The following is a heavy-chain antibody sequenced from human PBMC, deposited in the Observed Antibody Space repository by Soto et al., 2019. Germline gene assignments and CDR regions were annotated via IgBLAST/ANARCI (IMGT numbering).Heavy chain of an antibody. CDR3: AKDSLGDYPPSYYSYGMDV. V-gene: IGHV3-23*01. CDR1: GFTFSSYA. D-gene: IGHD4-17*01. CDR2: ISGSGGST. J-gene: IGHJ6*02. Sequence: PGGSLRLSCAASGFTFSSYAMSWVRQAPGKGLEWVSAISGSGGSTYYADSVKGRFTISRDNSKNTLYLQMNSLRAEDTAIYYCAKDSLGDYPPSYYSYGMDVWGQGTTVTVSS.